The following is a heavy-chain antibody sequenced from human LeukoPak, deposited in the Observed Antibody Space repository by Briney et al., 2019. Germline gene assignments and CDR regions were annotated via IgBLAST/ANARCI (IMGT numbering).Heavy chain of an antibody. D-gene: IGHD3-10*01. Sequence: GASVTVSCKVSGYTLTELSMHWVRQAPGKGLEWMGGFDPEDGETIYAQKFQGRVTMTEDTSTDTAYMELSSLRSEDTAVYYCATRGHLRLYFDLWGRGTLVTVSS. J-gene: IGHJ2*01. CDR3: ATRGHLRLYFDL. CDR1: GYTLTELS. CDR2: FDPEDGET. V-gene: IGHV1-24*01.